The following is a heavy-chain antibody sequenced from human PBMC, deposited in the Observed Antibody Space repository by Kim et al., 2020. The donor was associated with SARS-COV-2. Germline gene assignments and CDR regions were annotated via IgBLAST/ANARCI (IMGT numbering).Heavy chain of an antibody. CDR1: GFTFSSYD. D-gene: IGHD3-10*01. J-gene: IGHJ3*02. Sequence: GGSLRLSCAASGFTFSSYDMHWVRQATGKGLEWVSAIGTAGDTYYPGSVKGRFTISRENAKNSLYLQMNSLRAGDTAVYNCARGGGSGSYSGDAFDIWGQGTMVTVSS. V-gene: IGHV3-13*04. CDR2: IGTAGDT. CDR3: ARGGGSGSYSGDAFDI.